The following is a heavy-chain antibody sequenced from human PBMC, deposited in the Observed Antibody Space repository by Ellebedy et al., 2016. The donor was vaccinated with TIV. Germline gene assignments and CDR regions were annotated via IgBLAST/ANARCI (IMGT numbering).Heavy chain of an antibody. V-gene: IGHV1-2*02. CDR3: ARDRGTTVTTWFDP. J-gene: IGHJ5*02. CDR1: GYTFTGYY. Sequence: ASVKVSCXASGYTFTGYYMHWVRQAPGQGLEWMGWINPNSGGTNYAQKFQGRVTMTRDTSISTAYMELSRLRSDDTAVYYCARDRGTTVTTWFDPWGQGTLVTVSS. D-gene: IGHD4-17*01. CDR2: INPNSGGT.